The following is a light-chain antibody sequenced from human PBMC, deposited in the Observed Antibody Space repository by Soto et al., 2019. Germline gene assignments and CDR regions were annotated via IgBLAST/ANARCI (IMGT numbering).Light chain of an antibody. CDR1: QSVSSSY. CDR3: QQYGSSPLT. CDR2: GAS. Sequence: EIVLTPSPGTLSLSPGERATLSCRAIQSVSSSYLAWYPPKPGQAPRILIYGASGRATGIPDRFSGSGSGTDFTLTISRLEPEDFAVYYCQQYGSSPLTFGGGNKGDI. V-gene: IGKV3-20*01. J-gene: IGKJ4*01.